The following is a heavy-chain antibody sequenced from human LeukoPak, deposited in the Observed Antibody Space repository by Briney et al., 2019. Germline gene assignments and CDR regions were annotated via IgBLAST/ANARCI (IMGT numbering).Heavy chain of an antibody. CDR1: GGTFSSYA. J-gene: IGHJ4*02. CDR3: ATDRWHGDYYFDY. D-gene: IGHD4-17*01. Sequence: GASVKVSCKASGGTFSSYAISWVRQAPGQGLEWMGGIIPIFGTANYAQKFQGRVTMTEDTSTDTAYMELSSLRSEDTAVYYCATDRWHGDYYFDYWGQGTLVTVSS. V-gene: IGHV1-69*06. CDR2: IIPIFGTA.